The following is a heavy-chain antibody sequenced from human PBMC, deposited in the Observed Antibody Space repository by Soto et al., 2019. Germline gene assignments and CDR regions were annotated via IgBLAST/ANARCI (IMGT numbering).Heavy chain of an antibody. CDR3: ARDKLGYCSGGSCYGDY. V-gene: IGHV1-69*01. CDR1: GGTFSSYA. Sequence: QVQLVQSGAEVQKPGSSVKVSCKASGGTFSSYAISWVRQAPGQGLEWMGGIIPIFGTANYAQKFQGRVTITADESTSTAYMELSSLRSEDTAVYYCARDKLGYCSGGSCYGDYWGQGTLVTVSS. J-gene: IGHJ4*02. CDR2: IIPIFGTA. D-gene: IGHD2-15*01.